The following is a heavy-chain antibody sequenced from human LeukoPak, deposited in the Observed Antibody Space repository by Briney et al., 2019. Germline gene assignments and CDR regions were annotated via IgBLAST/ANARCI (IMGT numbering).Heavy chain of an antibody. V-gene: IGHV1-2*04. CDR3: ARVLHYYGSGSYDY. CDR1: GYTFTGYY. D-gene: IGHD3-10*01. CDR2: INPNSSGT. J-gene: IGHJ4*02. Sequence: ASVKVSCKASGYTFTGYYMHWVRQAPGQGLEWMGWINPNSSGTNYAQKFQGWVTMTRDTSISTAYMELSRLRSDDTAVYYCARVLHYYGSGSYDYWSQGTLVTVSS.